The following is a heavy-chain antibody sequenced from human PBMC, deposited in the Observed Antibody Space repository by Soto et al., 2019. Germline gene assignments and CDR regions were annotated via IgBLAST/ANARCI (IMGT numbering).Heavy chain of an antibody. J-gene: IGHJ4*02. CDR3: ASLPNGRPGDS. CDR2: VYSNGHT. V-gene: IGHV4-39*01. Sequence: SETLSLTCTVSGGSISSTSYYWGWIRQPPGKGLEWIGTVYSNGHTYHNPSLKSRLAMAVDTSKNQFSLSLISVTAADTAVYFCASLPNGRPGDSWGQGTLVTVSS. D-gene: IGHD2-8*01. CDR1: GGSISSTSYY.